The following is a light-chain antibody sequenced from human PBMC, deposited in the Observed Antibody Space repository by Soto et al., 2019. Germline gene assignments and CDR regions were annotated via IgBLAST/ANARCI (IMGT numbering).Light chain of an antibody. V-gene: IGLV1-40*01. CDR1: SSNLGAGYD. Sequence: QSVLTQPPSVSGTPGQRVTISCTGNSSNLGAGYDVHWYQQVPGTTPKLLIFGNRNRPSGVPARFSGAKSGTSASLAITGLEVEDEADYYCQSYDSSLSALYVFGTGTKLTVL. CDR2: GNR. J-gene: IGLJ1*01. CDR3: QSYDSSLSALYV.